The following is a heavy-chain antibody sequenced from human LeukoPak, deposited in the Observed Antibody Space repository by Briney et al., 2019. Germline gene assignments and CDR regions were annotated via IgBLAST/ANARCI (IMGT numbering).Heavy chain of an antibody. J-gene: IGHJ5*02. Sequence: PGGSLRLSCAASGFTVSSNYMTWVRQAPGKGLEWVSYISSSSSTIYYADSVKGRFTISRDNAKNSLYLQMNSLRAEDTAVYYCARLYCSGGSCWFDPWGQGTLVTVSS. CDR2: ISSSSSTI. CDR1: GFTVSSNY. D-gene: IGHD2-15*01. V-gene: IGHV3-48*01. CDR3: ARLYCSGGSCWFDP.